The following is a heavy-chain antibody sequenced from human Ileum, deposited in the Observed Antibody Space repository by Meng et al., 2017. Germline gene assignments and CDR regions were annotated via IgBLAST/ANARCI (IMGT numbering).Heavy chain of an antibody. CDR2: ISSSSSYI. CDR1: GFTFSSYS. CDR3: ARDLKNSGSYPYFDY. V-gene: IGHV3-21*01. J-gene: IGHJ4*02. D-gene: IGHD1-26*01. Sequence: EVQLVEPGGGLVKPGGSLRLSCAASGFTFSSYSMNWVRQAPGKGLEWVSSISSSSSYIYYADSVKGRFTISRDNAKNSLYLQMNSLRAEDTAVYYCARDLKNSGSYPYFDYWGQGTLVTVSS.